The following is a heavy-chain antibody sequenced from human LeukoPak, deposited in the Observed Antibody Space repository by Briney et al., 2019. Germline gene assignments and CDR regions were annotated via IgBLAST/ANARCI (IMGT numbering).Heavy chain of an antibody. CDR2: ISSSSYI. Sequence: GGSLRLSCAASGFTFSSYSMNWVRQAPGKGLEWVSSISSSSYIYYADSVKGRFTISRDNAKNSLYLQMNSLRAEDTAVYYCARDWSGYGSGSYYNPISMDVWAKGPRSPSPQ. J-gene: IGHJ6*04. V-gene: IGHV3-21*01. CDR1: GFTFSSYS. CDR3: ARDWSGYGSGSYYNPISMDV. D-gene: IGHD3-10*01.